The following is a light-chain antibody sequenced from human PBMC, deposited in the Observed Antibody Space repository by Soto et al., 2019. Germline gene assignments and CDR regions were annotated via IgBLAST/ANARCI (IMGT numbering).Light chain of an antibody. CDR3: QQSFSPHIA. CDR2: AAS. J-gene: IGKJ5*01. Sequence: EIQVTQSPTSLSASVGDRFTITCRASRSIGNNLNWYQQRPGKAPQLLIYAASSLQSGVPSRFSGSTSGTDFTLTINGLQPEDFATYYCQQSFSPHIAFGQGTRLEIK. V-gene: IGKV1-39*01. CDR1: RSIGNN.